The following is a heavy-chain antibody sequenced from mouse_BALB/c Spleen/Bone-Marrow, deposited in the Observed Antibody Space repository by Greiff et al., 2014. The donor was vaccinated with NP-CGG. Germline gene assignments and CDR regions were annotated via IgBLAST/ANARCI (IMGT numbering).Heavy chain of an antibody. J-gene: IGHJ4*01. CDR2: IWAGGST. V-gene: IGHV2-9*02. Sequence: VMLVESGPGLVAPSQSLSISCTVSGFSLTSYGVHWVRQPPGQGLEWLGVIWAGGSTNYNSALMSRLSINKDNSKSQVFLKMNSLQTDDPAMYYCAREGRGYYGSSGAAMDYWGQGTTVTVSS. D-gene: IGHD1-1*01. CDR1: GFSLTSYG. CDR3: AREGRGYYGSSGAAMDY.